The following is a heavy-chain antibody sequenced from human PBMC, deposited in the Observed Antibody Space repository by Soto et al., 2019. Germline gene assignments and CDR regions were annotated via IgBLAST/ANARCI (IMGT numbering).Heavy chain of an antibody. Sequence: SETLSLTCTVSGGSISSGGYYWSWIRQHPGKGLEWIGYIYYSGSTYYNPSLKSRFTISVDTSKNQFSLKLSSVTAADTAVYYCARGPPSGYYYYWGQGTLVTVSS. J-gene: IGHJ4*02. V-gene: IGHV4-31*03. CDR2: IYYSGST. D-gene: IGHD3-22*01. CDR3: ARGPPSGYYYY. CDR1: GGSISSGGYY.